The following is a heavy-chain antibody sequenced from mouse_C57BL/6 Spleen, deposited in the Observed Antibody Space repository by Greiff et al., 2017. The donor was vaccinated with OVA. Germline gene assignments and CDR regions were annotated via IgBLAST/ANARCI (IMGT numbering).Heavy chain of an antibody. J-gene: IGHJ2*01. CDR3: ARLGYYGSSDY. V-gene: IGHV1-80*01. CDR2: IYPGDGDT. D-gene: IGHD1-1*01. Sequence: VQLQQSGAELVKPGASVKISCKASGYAFSSYWMNWVKQRPGKGLEWIGQIYPGDGDTNYNGKFKGKATLTADKSSSTAYMQLSSLTSEDSAVYFCARLGYYGSSDYWGQGTTLTVSS. CDR1: GYAFSSYW.